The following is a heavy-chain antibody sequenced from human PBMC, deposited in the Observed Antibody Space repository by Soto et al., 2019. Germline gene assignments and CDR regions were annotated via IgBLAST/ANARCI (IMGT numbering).Heavy chain of an antibody. CDR2: MNPNSGNT. V-gene: IGHV1-8*01. J-gene: IGHJ4*02. CDR1: GYTFTSYD. D-gene: IGHD3-16*02. CDR3: ARGRANGYVWGSYRYHGELDY. Sequence: ASVKVSCKASGYTFTSYDINWVRQATGEGLERMGWMNPNSGNTGYAQKFQGRVTMTRNTSISTAYMELSSLRSEDTAVYYCARGRANGYVWGSYRYHGELDYWGQGTLVTVSS.